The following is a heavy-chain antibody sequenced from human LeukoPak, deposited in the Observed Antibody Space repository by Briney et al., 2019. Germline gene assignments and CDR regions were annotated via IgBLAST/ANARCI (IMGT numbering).Heavy chain of an antibody. CDR3: ARLGAVAASDFDY. CDR1: GGSISSSSYY. J-gene: IGHJ4*02. V-gene: IGHV4-39*01. CDR2: IYYSGST. Sequence: SETLSLTCTVSGGSISSSSYYWGWIRQPPGKGLEWIGSIYYSGSTYYNPSLKSRVTISVDTSKNQFSLKLSSVTAADTAVYYCARLGAVAASDFDYWGQGTLVTVSS. D-gene: IGHD6-19*01.